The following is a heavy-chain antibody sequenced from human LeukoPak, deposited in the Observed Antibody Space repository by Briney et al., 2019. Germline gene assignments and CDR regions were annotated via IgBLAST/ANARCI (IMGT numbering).Heavy chain of an antibody. V-gene: IGHV3-15*01. CDR1: GFTFSNAW. J-gene: IGHJ4*02. CDR3: TTDILLVVVTAKNDY. D-gene: IGHD2-21*02. Sequence: PGGSLRLSCAASGFTFSNAWMSWVRQAPGKGLEWVGRIKSKTAGGTTDYAAPVKGRFTISRDDSKNTLYLQMNSLKTEDTAVYYCTTDILLVVVTAKNDYWGQGTLVTVSS. CDR2: IKSKTAGGTT.